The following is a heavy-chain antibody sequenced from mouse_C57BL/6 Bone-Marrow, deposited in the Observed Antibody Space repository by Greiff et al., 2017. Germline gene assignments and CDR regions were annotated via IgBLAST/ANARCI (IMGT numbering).Heavy chain of an antibody. CDR2: IYPGSGST. V-gene: IGHV1-55*01. J-gene: IGHJ1*03. Sequence: QVQLQQPGAELVKPGASVKMSCKASGYTFTSYWITWVKQRPGQGLGWIGDIYPGSGSTNYNEKFKSKANLTVDTSSSTAYMQLSSLTSEDSAVDYGARRYYGSSYVYWYFDVWGTGTTVTVSS. CDR1: GYTFTSYW. D-gene: IGHD1-1*01. CDR3: ARRYYGSSYVYWYFDV.